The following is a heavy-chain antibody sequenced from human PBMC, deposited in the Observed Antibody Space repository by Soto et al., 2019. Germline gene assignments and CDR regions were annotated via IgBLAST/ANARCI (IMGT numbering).Heavy chain of an antibody. CDR3: ARESCSGGSCSFDY. CDR1: GFSVSRNY. Sequence: SLRLSCAASGFSVSRNYMSWVRQAPGKGLEWVSVIYSGGSTYYADSVKGRFTISRHNSKNTLYLQMNSLRAEDTAVYYCARESCSGGSCSFDYWGQGTLVTVSS. V-gene: IGHV3-53*04. D-gene: IGHD2-15*01. CDR2: IYSGGST. J-gene: IGHJ4*02.